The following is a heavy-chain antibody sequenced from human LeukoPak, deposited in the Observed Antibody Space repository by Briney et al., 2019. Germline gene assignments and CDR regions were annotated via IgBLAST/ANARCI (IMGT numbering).Heavy chain of an antibody. V-gene: IGHV3-7*01. CDR3: ASGGVVGASTYWYFDL. Sequence: GGPLRLSCAASGFTFSRNWMTWVRQAPGKGLEWVANIRQDGREIYYVDSVKGRFTISRDNAKNSLYLQMNGLRAEDTALYYCASGGVVGASTYWYFDLWGRGTRVTVSS. CDR2: IRQDGREI. D-gene: IGHD1-26*01. CDR1: GFTFSRNW. J-gene: IGHJ2*01.